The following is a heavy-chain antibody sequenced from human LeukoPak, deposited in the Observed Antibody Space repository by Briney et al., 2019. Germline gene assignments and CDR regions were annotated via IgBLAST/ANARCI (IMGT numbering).Heavy chain of an antibody. J-gene: IGHJ5*02. CDR2: VHHTGRA. CDR3: AREPDA. Sequence: SETLSLTCTVSGDSISGSNYHWGWIRQPPGKGLEWLGTVHHTGRAFYNPSLRGRTTVSVDTSKNEFSLKPTSVTAADTAVYYCAREPDAWGQGILVIVSS. V-gene: IGHV4-39*07. CDR1: GDSISGSNYH.